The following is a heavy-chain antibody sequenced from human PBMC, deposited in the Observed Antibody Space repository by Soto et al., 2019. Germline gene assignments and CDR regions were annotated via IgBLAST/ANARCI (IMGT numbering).Heavy chain of an antibody. Sequence: QLQLQESGPGLVKPSETLSLTCTVSGGSISSSRHYWGWIRRPPGKGLEWIGSIYYSGSTDYNPSLRSRVTISVDTSKNQFSLKLSSVTAADTAVYYCARWDYGDYSRTGGSFDYWGQGTLVTVSS. CDR1: GGSISSSRHY. V-gene: IGHV4-39*01. CDR3: ARWDYGDYSRTGGSFDY. CDR2: IYYSGST. J-gene: IGHJ4*02. D-gene: IGHD4-17*01.